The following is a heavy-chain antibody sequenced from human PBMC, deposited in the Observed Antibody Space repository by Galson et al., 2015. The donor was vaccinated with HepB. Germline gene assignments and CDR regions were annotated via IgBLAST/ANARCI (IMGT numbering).Heavy chain of an antibody. J-gene: IGHJ4*02. CDR1: GGTFSSYT. CDR3: ATPPWSDYVWGTYRLDY. CDR2: IIPILRIA. Sequence: SVKVSCKASGGTFSSYTIGWVRQAPGQGLEWMGRIIPILRIANYAQRFQGRVTITADKSTSTAYMELSSLRSEDTAVYYCATPPWSDYVWGTYRLDYWGQGTLVTVSS. D-gene: IGHD3-16*02. V-gene: IGHV1-69*02.